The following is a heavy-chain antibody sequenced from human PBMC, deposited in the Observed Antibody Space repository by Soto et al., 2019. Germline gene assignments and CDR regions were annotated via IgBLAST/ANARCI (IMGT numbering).Heavy chain of an antibody. D-gene: IGHD6-6*01. CDR3: ARELGDMFDP. V-gene: IGHV1-8*02. CDR2: MNPNNGNT. Sequence: GASVKVSCKASGYTFTSYVISWVRQATGQGLEWMGWMNPNNGNTGYAQKFQGRGTMTRNTSMSTAYMELSSLRSEDTAVYYCARELGDMFDPWGQGTLVTVSS. CDR1: GYTFTSYV. J-gene: IGHJ5*02.